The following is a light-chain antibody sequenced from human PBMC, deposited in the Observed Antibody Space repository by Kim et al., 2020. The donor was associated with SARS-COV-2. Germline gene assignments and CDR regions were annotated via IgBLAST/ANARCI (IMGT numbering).Light chain of an antibody. CDR3: QQRSNWLMYT. CDR1: QSVSSY. J-gene: IGKJ2*01. CDR2: DAS. V-gene: IGKV3-11*01. Sequence: LSPGESATRSCRASQSVSSYLAWYQQNPGQAPRHLIYDASSRATGIPARFSGSGSGTDFTLSISSLEPEDFAVYYCQQRSNWLMYTFGQGTKLEI.